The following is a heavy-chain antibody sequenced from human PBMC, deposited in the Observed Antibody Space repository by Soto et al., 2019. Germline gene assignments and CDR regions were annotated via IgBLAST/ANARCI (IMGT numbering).Heavy chain of an antibody. Sequence: ASVKVSCKASGYTFTSYAMHWVRQAPGQRLEWMGWINAGNGNTKYSQKFQGRVTITRDTSASTAYMELSSLRSEDTAVYYCAALPYYYDSSVHNWFDPWGQGTLVTVSS. V-gene: IGHV1-3*01. D-gene: IGHD3-22*01. J-gene: IGHJ5*02. CDR3: AALPYYYDSSVHNWFDP. CDR2: INAGNGNT. CDR1: GYTFTSYA.